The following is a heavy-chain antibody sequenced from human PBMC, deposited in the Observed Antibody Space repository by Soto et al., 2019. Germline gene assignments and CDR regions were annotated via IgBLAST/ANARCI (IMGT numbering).Heavy chain of an antibody. J-gene: IGHJ4*02. CDR2: IIPILGIA. V-gene: IGHV1-69*08. CDR3: ARDTRGSGSYRLYFGC. D-gene: IGHD1-26*01. Sequence: QVQLVQSGAEVKKPGSSVKVSCKASGGTFSSYTISWVRQAPGQGLEWMGRIIPILGIANYAQKFQGRVTITADKSTSTAYMELSSLRSEDTAVYYCARDTRGSGSYRLYFGCWGQGTLVTVSS. CDR1: GGTFSSYT.